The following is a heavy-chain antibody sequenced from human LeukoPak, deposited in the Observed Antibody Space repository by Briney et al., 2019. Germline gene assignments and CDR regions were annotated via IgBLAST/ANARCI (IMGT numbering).Heavy chain of an antibody. CDR2: IKQDGSEK. CDR3: ARDGAGLLWFGESPPFDY. D-gene: IGHD3-10*01. V-gene: IGHV3-7*01. J-gene: IGHJ4*02. CDR1: GFTFSSYW. Sequence: GGSLRLSCAASGFTFSSYWMSWVRQAPGKGLEWVAHIKQDGSEKSYVDSVKGRFTISRDNAKNSLYLQMNSLRAEDTAVYYCARDGAGLLWFGESPPFDYWGQGTLVTVSS.